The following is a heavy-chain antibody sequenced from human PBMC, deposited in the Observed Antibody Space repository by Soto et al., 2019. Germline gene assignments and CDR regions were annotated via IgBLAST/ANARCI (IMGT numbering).Heavy chain of an antibody. CDR2: IRNNGGAA. J-gene: IGHJ4*02. CDR1: SGSIFSSNW. V-gene: IGHV4-4*02. D-gene: IGHD3-9*01. CDR3: ASHLVMTGTRGFDH. Sequence: QVQLQESGPGLVTPSGTLSLTCAVSSGSIFSSNWWSWVRQPPGQGLEWIGEIRNNGGAANYNPSLRSRVIISVDTSKNEFSLKLFSVTAADTAVYYCASHLVMTGTRGFDHWGLGTLVTVSS.